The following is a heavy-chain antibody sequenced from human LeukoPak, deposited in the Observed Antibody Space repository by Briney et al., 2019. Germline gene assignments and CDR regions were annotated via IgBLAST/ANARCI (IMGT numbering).Heavy chain of an antibody. V-gene: IGHV4-39*01. D-gene: IGHD6-19*01. J-gene: IGHJ5*02. CDR2: IYYTGST. CDR3: ARHGGRSSGWYGYNWFDP. Sequence: PSETLSLTCSVSGGSISSSTYYWGLIRQPPGKGLEWIGSIYYTGSTYYTPSLKSRITISIDTSKNQFSQKLNSATAADTAVYYCARHGGRSSGWYGYNWFDPWGQGTLVTVSS. CDR1: GGSISSSTYY.